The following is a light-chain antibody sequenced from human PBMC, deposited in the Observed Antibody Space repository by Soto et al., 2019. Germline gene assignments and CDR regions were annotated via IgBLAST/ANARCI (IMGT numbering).Light chain of an antibody. CDR2: EVT. J-gene: IGLJ1*01. CDR3: SSYSSKTPPYV. Sequence: QSVLAQPASVSGSPGQSITISCTGGSSDIGGYNYVSWYQQHPGRAPRLLILEVTNRPSGVPDRFSGSKSGNTASLIIRGLRAEDEADYFCSSYSSKTPPYVFGTGTKLTVL. CDR1: SSDIGGYNY. V-gene: IGLV2-14*01.